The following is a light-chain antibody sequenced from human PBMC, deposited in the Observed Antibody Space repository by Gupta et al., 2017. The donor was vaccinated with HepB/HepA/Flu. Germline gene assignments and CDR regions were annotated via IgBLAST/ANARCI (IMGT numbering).Light chain of an antibody. J-gene: IGKJ5*01. CDR2: GAS. CDR1: QSVSNN. V-gene: IGKV3-15*01. Sequence: EIVMTQSPATLSVSPGERATLSCRASQSVSNNLAWYQQKPGQAPRLLLYGASTRATGIPARFSGGGSGTEFTLTISSLQSEDFAVYYCQQYHKWPPITFGQGTRLEIK. CDR3: QQYHKWPPIT.